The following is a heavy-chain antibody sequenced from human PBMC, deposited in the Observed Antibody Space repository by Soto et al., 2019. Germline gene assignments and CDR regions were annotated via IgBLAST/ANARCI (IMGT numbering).Heavy chain of an antibody. V-gene: IGHV3-23*01. D-gene: IGHD2-8*01. J-gene: IGHJ4*02. CDR1: GFTFSSYA. Sequence: PGGSLRLSCAASGFTFSSYAMSWVRQAPGKGLEWVSAISGSGGSTYYADSVKGRFTISRDNSKNTLYLQMNSLRAEDTAVYYCAKDRGAICTNGVCYRWGSYTSYWGQGTLVTVS. CDR3: AKDRGAICTNGVCYRWGSYTSY. CDR2: ISGSGGST.